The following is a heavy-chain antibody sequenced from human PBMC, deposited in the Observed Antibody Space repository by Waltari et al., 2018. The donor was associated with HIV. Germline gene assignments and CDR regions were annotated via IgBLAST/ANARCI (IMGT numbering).Heavy chain of an antibody. CDR1: GGSFSGYY. Sequence: QVQLQQWGAGLLKPSETLSLTCAVYGGSFSGYYWSWIRQPPGKGLEWIGEINHSGSTNYNPSLKSRVTISVDTSKNQFSLKLSSVTAADTAVYYCARGRLVGATLPACFDYWGQGTLVTVSS. CDR2: INHSGST. J-gene: IGHJ4*02. V-gene: IGHV4-34*01. CDR3: ARGRLVGATLPACFDY. D-gene: IGHD1-26*01.